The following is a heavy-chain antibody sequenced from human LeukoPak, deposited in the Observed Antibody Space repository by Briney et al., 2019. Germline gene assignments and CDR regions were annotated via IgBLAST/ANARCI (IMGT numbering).Heavy chain of an antibody. V-gene: IGHV4-59*08. Sequence: SPSETLSLTCTVSSDSISSYYWNWIRQTPGKGLEWIGYIYYSGSTNYNPSLKSRVTISVDTSKNQFSLKLSSVTAADTAVYYCARLSSGSSSWYDIDYWGQGTLVTVSS. D-gene: IGHD6-13*01. CDR3: ARLSSGSSSWYDIDY. CDR1: SDSISSYY. CDR2: IYYSGST. J-gene: IGHJ4*02.